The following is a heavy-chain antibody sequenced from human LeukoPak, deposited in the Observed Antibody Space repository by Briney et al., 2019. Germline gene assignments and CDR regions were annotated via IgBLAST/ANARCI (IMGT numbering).Heavy chain of an antibody. V-gene: IGHV1-2*04. CDR2: INPNSGGT. Sequence: ASVKVSCKASGYTFTGYYMHWVRQAPGQGLEWMGWINPNSGGTNYAQKFQGWVTMTRDTSISTAYMELSSLRSEDTAVYYCARSGDEIDFWSGYPPYRAHYMDVWGQGALVTVSS. J-gene: IGHJ4*02. CDR1: GYTFTGYY. CDR3: ARSGDEIDFWSGYPPYRAHYMDV. D-gene: IGHD3-3*01.